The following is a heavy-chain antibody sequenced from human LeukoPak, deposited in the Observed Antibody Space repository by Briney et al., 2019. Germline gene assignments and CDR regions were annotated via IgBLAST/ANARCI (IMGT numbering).Heavy chain of an antibody. V-gene: IGHV7-4-1*02. J-gene: IGHJ4*02. Sequence: GASVKVSCKASGGTFSKYAFSWMRQAPGQGLEWMGWINTNTGNPTYAQGFTGRFVFSLDTSVSTAYLQISSLKAEDTAVYYCARVAYSGYAYFDYWGQGTLVTVSS. CDR3: ARVAYSGYAYFDY. CDR2: INTNTGNP. CDR1: GGTFSKYA. D-gene: IGHD5-12*01.